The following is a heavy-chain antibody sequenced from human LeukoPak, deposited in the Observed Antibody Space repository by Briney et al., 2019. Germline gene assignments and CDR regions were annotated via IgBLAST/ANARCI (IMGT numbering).Heavy chain of an antibody. D-gene: IGHD1-1*01. Sequence: SETLSLTCTVSGGSTDSYYYWSWIRQPPGKGLEWIGYIDYSGRTKYNPSLQSRVTISVDTSKTRFSLRLGSVTAADTAVYFCASNIPTPTTSPPLGYWGQGTLVTVSS. J-gene: IGHJ4*02. V-gene: IGHV4-59*08. CDR3: ASNIPTPTTSPPLGY. CDR2: IDYSGRT. CDR1: GGSTDSYYY.